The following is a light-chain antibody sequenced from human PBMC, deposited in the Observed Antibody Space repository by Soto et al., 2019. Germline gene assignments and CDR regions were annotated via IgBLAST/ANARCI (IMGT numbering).Light chain of an antibody. Sequence: DIPMTQSPSTLAASIGDRVTITCRASQSTTAWLDWYQQKPGKAPKLLIFKTSSLESGVPSRYSGSGSGTEFPLTVSSLQPDDFATYYCQQDDPDSHSFGQGTRRELQ. CDR1: QSTTAW. CDR2: KTS. CDR3: QQDDPDSHS. J-gene: IGKJ2*03. V-gene: IGKV1-5*03.